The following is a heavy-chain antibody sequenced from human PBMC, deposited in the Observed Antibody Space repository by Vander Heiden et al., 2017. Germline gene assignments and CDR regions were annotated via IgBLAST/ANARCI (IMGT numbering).Heavy chain of an antibody. D-gene: IGHD2-21*02. CDR1: VGTFSSYA. J-gene: IGHJ6*02. V-gene: IGHV1-69*01. CDR3: ARPTLAYCGGDCDKNYYYYGMDV. CDR2: IIPIFGTA. Sequence: QVQLVQSGAEVKKPGSSVKVSCKASVGTFSSYAIRWVRQPPGQGLEWMGGIIPIFGTANYAQKFQGRVTITADESTSTAYMELSSLRSEDTAVYYCARPTLAYCGGDCDKNYYYYGMDVWGQGTTVTVSS.